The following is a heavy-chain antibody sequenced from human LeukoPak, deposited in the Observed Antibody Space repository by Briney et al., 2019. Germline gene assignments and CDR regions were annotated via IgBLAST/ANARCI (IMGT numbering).Heavy chain of an antibody. J-gene: IGHJ2*01. Sequence: GESLKISCTGSGYTFFTYWICWVRQLPEKGLEWMGIIYPGDSDTRYSPSFQGQVTISADKSIRTAYLQWSSLKASDTTIYYCARPSTTVDWYFDLWGRGTLVTVSS. V-gene: IGHV5-51*01. CDR3: ARPSTTVDWYFDL. D-gene: IGHD4-17*01. CDR1: GYTFFTYW. CDR2: IYPGDSDT.